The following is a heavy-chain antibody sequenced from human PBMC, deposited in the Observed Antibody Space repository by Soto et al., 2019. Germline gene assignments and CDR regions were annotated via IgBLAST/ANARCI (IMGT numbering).Heavy chain of an antibody. Sequence: QVQLVQSGAEVQKPGSSVKVSCKASGGTFSSYAISWVRQAPGQGLEWMGGIIPIFGTANYAQKFQGRVSITADESTSTDYMELSSLRAEDTAVYYCARDREGVGYSGYGHNWFDPWGQGTLVTVSS. CDR3: ARDREGVGYSGYGHNWFDP. V-gene: IGHV1-69*01. D-gene: IGHD5-12*01. CDR2: IIPIFGTA. CDR1: GGTFSSYA. J-gene: IGHJ5*02.